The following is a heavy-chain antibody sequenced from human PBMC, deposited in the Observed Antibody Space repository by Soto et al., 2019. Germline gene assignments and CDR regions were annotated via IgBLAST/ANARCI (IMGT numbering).Heavy chain of an antibody. Sequence: QVQLQESGPGLVKPSQTLSLTCTVSGGSISRGGYYWSWIRQHPGKGLEWIGYIYYSGSTYYNPALKSRVTISVDTSKNQFSLKLSSVTAADTAVYYCARGGVAARPRGSAFDIWGQGTMVTVSS. CDR1: GGSISRGGYY. D-gene: IGHD6-6*01. V-gene: IGHV4-31*03. J-gene: IGHJ3*02. CDR3: ARGGVAARPRGSAFDI. CDR2: IYYSGST.